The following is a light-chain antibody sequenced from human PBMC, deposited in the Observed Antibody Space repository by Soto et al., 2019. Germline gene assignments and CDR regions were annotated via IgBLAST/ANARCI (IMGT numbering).Light chain of an antibody. J-gene: IGLJ1*01. CDR2: VVS. V-gene: IGLV2-14*01. CDR3: SSYTSSSTLLYV. CDR1: SSDVGGYNY. Sequence: QPVLTQPASVSGSPGQSITISCTGTSSDVGGYNYVSWYQQHPGKAPKLMIYVVSNRPSGVSNRFSGSKSGNTASLTISGLQAEDEADYYCSSYTSSSTLLYVFGTGTKLTVL.